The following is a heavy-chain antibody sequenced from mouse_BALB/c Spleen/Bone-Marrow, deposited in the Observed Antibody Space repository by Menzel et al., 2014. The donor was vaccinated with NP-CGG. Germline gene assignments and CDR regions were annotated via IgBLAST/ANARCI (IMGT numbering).Heavy chain of an antibody. Sequence: VQLKESGPAVVKPGASVKKSCKASGDSFTGYFMNWGMPSHWKSLEWIGTINPYNGDTFYNQKVKGKATMTVGKSSSTAHMELRSLASEDSAVYYCARSGYYGSSYFDYWGQGTTPTVPS. CDR1: GDSFTGYF. CDR3: ARSGYYGSSYFDY. D-gene: IGHD1-1*01. CDR2: INPYNGDT. J-gene: IGHJ2*01. V-gene: IGHV1-20*02.